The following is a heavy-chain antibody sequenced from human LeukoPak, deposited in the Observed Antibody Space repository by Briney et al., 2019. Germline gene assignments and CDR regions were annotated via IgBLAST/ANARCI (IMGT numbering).Heavy chain of an antibody. CDR2: TSSSGNMI. D-gene: IGHD3-9*01. CDR3: ARGGILDY. J-gene: IGHJ4*02. V-gene: IGHV3-48*03. Sequence: GSLRLSCAASGFTFSNYEMNWVRQAPGKGLEWVSYTSSSGNMIYYADSVKGRFTISRDNAKNSLYLQMNSLRAEDTAVYYSARGGILDYWGQGTLVTVSS. CDR1: GFTFSNYE.